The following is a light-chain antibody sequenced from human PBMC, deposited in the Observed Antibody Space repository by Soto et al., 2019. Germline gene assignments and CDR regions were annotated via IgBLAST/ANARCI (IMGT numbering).Light chain of an antibody. J-gene: IGKJ1*01. CDR1: QSISDT. Sequence: EIVMTQSPATLSVSPGGRATLSCRASQSISDTLAWYPQKPGQAPRLLIHGASTREPGFLARFSGSGAGTEFTRTISSLQSEDFAVYYCQQYNNSTWTFGQGTKVDIK. CDR3: QQYNNSTWT. V-gene: IGKV3-15*01. CDR2: GAS.